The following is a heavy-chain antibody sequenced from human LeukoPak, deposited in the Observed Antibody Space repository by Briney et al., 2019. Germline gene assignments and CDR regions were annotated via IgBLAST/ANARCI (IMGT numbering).Heavy chain of an antibody. CDR1: GFTFSAYW. J-gene: IGHJ4*02. V-gene: IGHV3-74*01. CDR2: INSDGSGT. CDR3: TRDKSGDIDY. D-gene: IGHD5-12*01. Sequence: PGGSLRLSCAASGFTFSAYWMHWVRQTPEKGLVWVSRINSDGSGTSYADSVKGRFTISRDNAKNTLYLQMNSLRAEDTAVYYCTRDKSGDIDYWGQGTQVTVSS.